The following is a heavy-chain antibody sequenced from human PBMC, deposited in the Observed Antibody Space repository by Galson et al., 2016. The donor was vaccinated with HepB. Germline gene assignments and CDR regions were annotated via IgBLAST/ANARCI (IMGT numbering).Heavy chain of an antibody. CDR3: ARGTSCTNGVCYYYYYGMDV. CDR1: GFTFSSFA. CDR2: ISYDESNK. J-gene: IGHJ6*02. V-gene: IGHV3-30*04. Sequence: SLRLSCAASGFTFSSFAMHWVRQAPGKGLEWVAVISYDESNKYYADSMKGRFTISRDNSKNTLYLQMNSLRAEDTAVFYCARGTSCTNGVCYYYYYGMDVWGQGTTVTVSS. D-gene: IGHD2-8*01.